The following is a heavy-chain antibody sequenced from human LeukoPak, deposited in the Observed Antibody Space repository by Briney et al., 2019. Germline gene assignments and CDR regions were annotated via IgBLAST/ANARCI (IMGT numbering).Heavy chain of an antibody. CDR2: ISYSGYT. V-gene: IGHV4-59*01. Sequence: SETLSLTCSVSGGSISIYHWSWIRQPPGKGLEWIGYISYSGYTNYNPSLQSRVTISLDRSKNQFSVKLTSVTAADTAVYYCARIERDGSGKPPYYYYYMVVWGKGTTVTVCS. CDR1: GGSISIYH. J-gene: IGHJ6*03. CDR3: ARIERDGSGKPPYYYYYMVV. D-gene: IGHD3-10*01.